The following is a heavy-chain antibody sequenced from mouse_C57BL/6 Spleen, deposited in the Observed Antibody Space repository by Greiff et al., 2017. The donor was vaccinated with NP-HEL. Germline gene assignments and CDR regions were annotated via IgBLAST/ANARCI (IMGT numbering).Heavy chain of an antibody. J-gene: IGHJ3*01. CDR2: IYPGDGDT. CDR3: STMVDNAWFAY. D-gene: IGHD2-1*01. V-gene: IGHV1-82*01. CDR1: GYAFSSSW. Sequence: QVQLKESGPELVKPGASVKISCKASGYAFSSSWMNWVKQRPGKGLEWIGRIYPGDGDTNYNGKFKGKATMTADKSSSTAYMQLSSLTSEDSAVYFCSTMVDNAWFAYWGQGTLVTVSA.